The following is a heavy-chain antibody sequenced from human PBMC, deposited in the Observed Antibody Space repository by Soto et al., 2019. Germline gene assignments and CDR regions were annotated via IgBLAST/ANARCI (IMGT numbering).Heavy chain of an antibody. CDR1: GFTFSNAW. D-gene: IGHD3-22*01. J-gene: IGHJ4*02. V-gene: IGHV3-15*07. CDR3: TTDVGTDYYDSSGYYYFDY. Sequence: GGSLRLSCAASGFTFSNAWMNWVRQAPGKGLEWVGRIKSKTDGGTTDYAAPVKGRFTISRDDSKNTLYLQMSSLKTEDTAVYYCTTDVGTDYYDSSGYYYFDYWGQGTLVTVSS. CDR2: IKSKTDGGTT.